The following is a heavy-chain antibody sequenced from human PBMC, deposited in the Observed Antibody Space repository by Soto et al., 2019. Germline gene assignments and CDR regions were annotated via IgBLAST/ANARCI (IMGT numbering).Heavy chain of an antibody. CDR2: IKSKTSGETT. V-gene: IGHV3-15*05. Sequence: GGSLRLSCGASGVTGVTFSAAWLTWVRQTPGKGLEWVGLIKSKTSGETTHYAAPVEGRFTISRDNAKNTVYLQMNSLRAEDTAVYYCVRDDVGVGIDYWGLGTLVTVSS. CDR1: GVTGVTFSAAW. J-gene: IGHJ4*02. CDR3: VRDDVGVGIDY. D-gene: IGHD1-26*01.